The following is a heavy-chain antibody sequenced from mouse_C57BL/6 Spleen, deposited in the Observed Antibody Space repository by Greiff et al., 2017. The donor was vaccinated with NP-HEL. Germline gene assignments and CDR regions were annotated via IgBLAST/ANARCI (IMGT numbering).Heavy chain of an antibody. J-gene: IGHJ2*01. Sequence: QVQLKESGAELARPGASVKMSCKASGYTFTSYTMHWVKQRPGQGLEWIGYINPSSGYTKYNQKFKDKATLTADKSSSTAYMQLSSLTSEDSAVYYCARDSSGLDYWGQGTTLTVSS. CDR1: GYTFTSYT. CDR2: INPSSGYT. D-gene: IGHD3-2*02. V-gene: IGHV1-4*01. CDR3: ARDSSGLDY.